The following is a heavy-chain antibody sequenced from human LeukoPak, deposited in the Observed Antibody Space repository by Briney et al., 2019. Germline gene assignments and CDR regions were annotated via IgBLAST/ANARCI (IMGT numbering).Heavy chain of an antibody. CDR3: ARDGQSTYGYPHFDL. CDR2: IYCATGAT. V-gene: IGHV1-2*02. CDR1: GGTFSSYA. D-gene: IGHD5-18*01. Sequence: ASVKVSCKASGGTFSSYAISWVRQAPGQGLEWMGYIYCATGATNFAPKLQGRVSMTRDTSISTTYMEVTGLRSDDTAMYYCARDGQSTYGYPHFDLWGQGSLVTVSS. J-gene: IGHJ4*02.